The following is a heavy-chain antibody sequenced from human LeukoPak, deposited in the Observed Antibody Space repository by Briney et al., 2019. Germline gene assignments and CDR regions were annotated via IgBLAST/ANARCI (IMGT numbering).Heavy chain of an antibody. J-gene: IGHJ4*02. CDR3: ARGGRTTVTEVDYFDY. V-gene: IGHV4-34*01. D-gene: IGHD4-17*01. Sequence: PSETLSLTCAVYGGSFSGYYWSWIRQPPGKGLEWIGEINHSGSTDCNPSLKSRVTISVDTSKNQFSLKLSSVTAADTAVYYCARGGRTTVTEVDYFDYWGQGTLVTASS. CDR1: GGSFSGYY. CDR2: INHSGST.